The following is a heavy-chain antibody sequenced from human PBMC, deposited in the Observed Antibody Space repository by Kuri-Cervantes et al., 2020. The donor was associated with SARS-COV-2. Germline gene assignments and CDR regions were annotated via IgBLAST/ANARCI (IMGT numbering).Heavy chain of an antibody. CDR3: ARDYYDFWSGYYVPYYYYYYGMDV. V-gene: IGHV3-48*01. CDR2: ISSSSSTI. J-gene: IGHJ6*02. CDR1: GFTFSSYA. D-gene: IGHD3-3*01. Sequence: GESLKISCAASGFTFSSYAMSWARQAPGKGLEWVSYISSSSSTIYDADSVKGRFTISRDNAKNSLYLQMNSLRAEDTAVYYCARDYYDFWSGYYVPYYYYYYGMDVWGQGTTVTVSS.